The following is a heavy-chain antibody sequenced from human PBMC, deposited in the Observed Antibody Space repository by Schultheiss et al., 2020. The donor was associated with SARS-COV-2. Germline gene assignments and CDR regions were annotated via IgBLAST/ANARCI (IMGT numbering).Heavy chain of an antibody. V-gene: IGHV4-39*01. J-gene: IGHJ4*02. CDR1: GGSISSSSYY. CDR2: IYYSGST. CDR3: ARPRDGYRGFIDY. D-gene: IGHD5-24*01. Sequence: SQTLSLTCTVSGGSISSSSYYWGWIRQPPGKGLEWIGSIYYSGSTYYNPSLKSRVTISVDTSKNQFSLKLSSVTAADTAVYYCARPRDGYRGFIDYWGQGTLGTISS.